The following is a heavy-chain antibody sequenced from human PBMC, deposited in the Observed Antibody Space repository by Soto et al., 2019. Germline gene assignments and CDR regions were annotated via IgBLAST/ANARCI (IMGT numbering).Heavy chain of an antibody. Sequence: SETLSLTCTVSGGSISSGGYYWSWIRQHPGKGLEWIGYIYYSGSTYYNPSLKSRVTISVDTSKNQFSLKLSSVTAADTAVYYCARGGPLYGGNWLDPWGQGTLVTVSS. V-gene: IGHV4-31*03. CDR3: ARGGPLYGGNWLDP. CDR1: GGSISSGGYY. D-gene: IGHD4-17*01. J-gene: IGHJ5*02. CDR2: IYYSGST.